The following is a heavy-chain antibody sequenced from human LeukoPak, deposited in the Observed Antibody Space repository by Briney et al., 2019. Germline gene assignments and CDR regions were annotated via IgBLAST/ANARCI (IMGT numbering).Heavy chain of an antibody. V-gene: IGHV3-21*01. CDR1: GFTFSSYS. D-gene: IGHD2-21*02. CDR3: ARGPPVGTPDY. CDR2: ISSSSSYI. J-gene: IGHJ4*02. Sequence: GGSLRLSCAAPGFTFSSYSMNWVRQAPGKGLEWVSSISSSSSYIYYADSVKGRFTISRDNAKNSLYLQMNSLRAEDTAVYYCARGPPVGTPDYWGQGTLVTVSS.